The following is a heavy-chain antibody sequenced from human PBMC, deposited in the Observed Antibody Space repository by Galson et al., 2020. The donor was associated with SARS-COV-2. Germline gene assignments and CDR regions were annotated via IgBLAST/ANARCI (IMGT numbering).Heavy chain of an antibody. J-gene: IGHJ1*01. CDR1: GYTFTSYG. CDR2: ISAYNGNT. V-gene: IGHV1-18*01. D-gene: IGHD3-16*01. Sequence: ALVKVSCKASGYTFTSYGISWVRQAPGQGLEWMGWISAYNGNTNYAQKLQGRVTMTTDTSTSTAYMELRSLRSDDTAVYYCARGVWGSYLAEYFQHWGQGTLVTVSS. CDR3: ARGVWGSYLAEYFQH.